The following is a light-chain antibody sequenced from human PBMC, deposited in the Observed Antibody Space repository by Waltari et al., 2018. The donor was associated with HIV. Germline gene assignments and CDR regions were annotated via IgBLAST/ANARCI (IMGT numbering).Light chain of an antibody. V-gene: IGKV3-15*01. Sequence: EIVMTQSPATLSVSPGERATLPCRASQSLSSNLAWYQQKPGQAPRLLIYGASTRATGIPARFSGSGSGTEFTLTISSLQSEDFAVYYCQQYNNWLTFGQGTKVEIK. CDR2: GAS. CDR3: QQYNNWLT. CDR1: QSLSSN. J-gene: IGKJ1*01.